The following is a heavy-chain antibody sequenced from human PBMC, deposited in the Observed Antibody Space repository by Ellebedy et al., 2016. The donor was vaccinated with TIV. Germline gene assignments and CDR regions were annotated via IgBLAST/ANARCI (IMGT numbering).Heavy chain of an antibody. V-gene: IGHV1-69*13. CDR2: IIPIFGTA. D-gene: IGHD5-18*01. J-gene: IGHJ4*02. CDR1: GGTFSSYA. Sequence: SVKVSXKASGGTFSSYAISWVRQAPGQGLEWMGGIIPIFGTANYAQKFQGRVTITADESTSTAYMELSSLRSEDTAVYYCAREERLWLTTDYWGQGTLVTVS. CDR3: AREERLWLTTDY.